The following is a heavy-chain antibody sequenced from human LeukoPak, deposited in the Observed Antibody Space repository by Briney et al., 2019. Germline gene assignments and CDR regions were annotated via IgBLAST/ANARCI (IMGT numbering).Heavy chain of an antibody. CDR1: GFTFSNYG. V-gene: IGHV3-30*02. D-gene: IGHD2-2*01. J-gene: IGHJ4*02. Sequence: VGSLRLSCAASGFTFSNYGIHWGRQAPGKGLEWVAFTRYDGSNKYYADSLKGRFTISRDTSKNSLYMQMNSLRDEDKAVYYCAKIGYCSSTSCYGIFDYWGQGTMVTVSS. CDR3: AKIGYCSSTSCYGIFDY. CDR2: TRYDGSNK.